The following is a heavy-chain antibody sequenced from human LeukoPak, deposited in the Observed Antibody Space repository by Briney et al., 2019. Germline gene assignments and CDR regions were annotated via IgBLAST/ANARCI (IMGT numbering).Heavy chain of an antibody. Sequence: KASETLSLTCTVSGGSIRGADYYWSWIRHHPGKGLEWIGYIYYSGSTYYNPSLKSRITISVDTSKNHFSLKLTSVTAADTAVYSCARAREMATIEGHWFDPWGQGTLVTVSS. CDR1: GGSIRGADYY. J-gene: IGHJ5*02. CDR2: IYYSGST. CDR3: ARAREMATIEGHWFDP. D-gene: IGHD5-24*01. V-gene: IGHV4-31*03.